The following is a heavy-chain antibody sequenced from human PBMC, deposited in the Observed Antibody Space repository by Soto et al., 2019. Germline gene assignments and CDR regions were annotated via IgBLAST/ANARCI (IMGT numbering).Heavy chain of an antibody. Sequence: QVQLQESGPGLVKPSETLSLTCTVSGGSISSYYWSWIRQPPGKGLEWIGYIYYSGSTNYNPSLKSRVTISVDTSKNQFSLKLSSVTAADTAVYYCARGDYGDFIDAFDIWGQGTMDTVSS. J-gene: IGHJ3*02. CDR1: GGSISSYY. CDR2: IYYSGST. D-gene: IGHD4-17*01. V-gene: IGHV4-59*01. CDR3: ARGDYGDFIDAFDI.